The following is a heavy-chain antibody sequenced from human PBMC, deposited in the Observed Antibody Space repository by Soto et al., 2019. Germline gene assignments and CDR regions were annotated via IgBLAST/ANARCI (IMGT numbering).Heavy chain of an antibody. D-gene: IGHD5-12*01. CDR2: IYYSGGT. J-gene: IGHJ3*02. CDR3: ARGGRWLPLGFDI. CDR1: GGSVSSGSYY. Sequence: SETLSRTCTVSGGSVSSGSYYWSWIRQPPGKGLEWIGYIYYSGGTNYNPYLKSRVTISVDTSKNLFSLKLSAVTAAYTAVYYCARGGRWLPLGFDIWGQGTMVT. V-gene: IGHV4-61*01.